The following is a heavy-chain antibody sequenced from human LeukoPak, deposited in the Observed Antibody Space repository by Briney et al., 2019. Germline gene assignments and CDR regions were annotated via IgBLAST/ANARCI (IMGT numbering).Heavy chain of an antibody. CDR2: IYTSGST. Sequence: SETLSLTCTVSGGSISSYYWSWIRQPAGKGLEWIGRIYTSGSTNYNPSLKSRVTMSVDTSKNQFSLKLSSVTAADTAVYYCARDLVDTYYYDSSGYTFDYWGQGTLVTVSS. D-gene: IGHD3-22*01. CDR1: GGSISSYY. CDR3: ARDLVDTYYYDSSGYTFDY. V-gene: IGHV4-4*07. J-gene: IGHJ4*02.